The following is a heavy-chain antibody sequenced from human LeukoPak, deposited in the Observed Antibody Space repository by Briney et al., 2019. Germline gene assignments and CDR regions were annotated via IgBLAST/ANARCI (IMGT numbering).Heavy chain of an antibody. J-gene: IGHJ5*02. CDR3: ATEGYSSGGTSYTNWIDT. CDR2: ISSSGSTK. D-gene: IGHD2-15*01. CDR1: GVTFSSHS. V-gene: IGHV3-48*02. Sequence: PGGSLRLSCAASGVTFSSHSMNWVRQAPGKGLEWVSYISSSGSTKYYADSVKGRFTISRDNAQNSLYLQMNSLRDEDTAVYYCATEGYSSGGTSYTNWIDTWGQGTLVTVSS.